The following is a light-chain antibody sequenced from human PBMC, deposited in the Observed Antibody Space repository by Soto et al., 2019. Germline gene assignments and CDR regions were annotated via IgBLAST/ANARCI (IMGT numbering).Light chain of an antibody. CDR1: QSISGW. CDR2: DAS. CDR3: QQYNSYSPWT. J-gene: IGKJ1*01. Sequence: DMQMAQSPSTLSASVGDRVTITCRASQSISGWLAWFQQKPGKVPKLLIFDASTLQTGVPSRFGGGGSGTEFTLTISGLQPDDFATYYCQQYNSYSPWTFGPGTKVDIK. V-gene: IGKV1-5*01.